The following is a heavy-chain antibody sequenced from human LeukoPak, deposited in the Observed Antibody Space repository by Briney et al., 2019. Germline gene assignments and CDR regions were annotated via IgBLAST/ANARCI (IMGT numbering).Heavy chain of an antibody. V-gene: IGHV3-7*02. D-gene: IGHD2-15*01. Sequence: EGSLKLSCAASGFTFSDYWLDWARQAPGKGLELVANIKPDGSEIYYVDAVKGRFTISRDNAKNSLYLQMNSLRAEDTAVYYCTRSLDYWGQGTLVTVSS. CDR3: TRSLDY. CDR2: IKPDGSEI. CDR1: GFTFSDYW. J-gene: IGHJ4*02.